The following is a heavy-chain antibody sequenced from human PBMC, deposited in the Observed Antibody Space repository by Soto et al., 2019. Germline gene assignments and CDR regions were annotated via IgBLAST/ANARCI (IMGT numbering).Heavy chain of an antibody. CDR1: GFTFSSYA. CDR2: ISSRGDST. Sequence: EVQLLESGGGLVQPGGTLRLSCAATGFTFSSYAMSWVRLAPGKGLEWVSAISSRGDSTYDADSVTGRFTISGDNSKNTLFLQMSSLTASDTAIYYCATSFSPSSANWHSHFAHWGHGTLVTVSS. CDR3: ATSFSPSSANWHSHFAH. D-gene: IGHD1-7*01. V-gene: IGHV3-23*01. J-gene: IGHJ4*01.